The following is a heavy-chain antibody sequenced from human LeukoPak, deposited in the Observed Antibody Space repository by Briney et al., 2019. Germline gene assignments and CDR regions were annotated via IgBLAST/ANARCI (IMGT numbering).Heavy chain of an antibody. V-gene: IGHV7-4-1*02. D-gene: IGHD3-10*01. Sequence: ASVKVSCKASGYTFTSYAMNWVRQAPGQGLEWMGWINTNTGNPAYAQGFTGRFVFSLDTSVSTAYLQISSLKAEDTAVYYCARDFFPGYYYGSGMEAGMDVWAKGPRSPSP. J-gene: IGHJ6*02. CDR1: GYTFTSYA. CDR3: ARDFFPGYYYGSGMEAGMDV. CDR2: INTNTGNP.